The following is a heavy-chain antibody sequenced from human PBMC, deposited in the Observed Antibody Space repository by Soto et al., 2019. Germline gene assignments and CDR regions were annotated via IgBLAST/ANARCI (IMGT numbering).Heavy chain of an antibody. D-gene: IGHD2-21*02. CDR1: GGSVSSGSYY. CDR2: IYYSGST. J-gene: IGHJ4*02. Sequence: QVQLQESGPGLVKPSETLSLTCTVSGGSVSSGSYYWSWIRQPPGKGLEWIGYIYYSGSTNYNPSLKSRVTISVDTSKNQFSLKLSSMTAADTAVYYCARAYCGGDCYSGPHFDYWGQGTLVTVSS. V-gene: IGHV4-61*01. CDR3: ARAYCGGDCYSGPHFDY.